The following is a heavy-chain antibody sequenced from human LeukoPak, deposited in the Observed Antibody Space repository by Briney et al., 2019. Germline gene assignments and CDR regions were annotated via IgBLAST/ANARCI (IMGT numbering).Heavy chain of an antibody. CDR2: ISSSGSTI. D-gene: IGHD5-24*01. CDR1: GFTFSSYE. Sequence: PGGSLRLSCAASGFTFSSYEMNWVRQAPGKGLEWVSYISSSGSTIYYADSVKGRFTISRDNAKNSLYLQMNSLRAEDTAVYYCARVLRDGYNPDYYYYYGMDVWGQGTTVTVSS. V-gene: IGHV3-48*03. J-gene: IGHJ6*02. CDR3: ARVLRDGYNPDYYYYYGMDV.